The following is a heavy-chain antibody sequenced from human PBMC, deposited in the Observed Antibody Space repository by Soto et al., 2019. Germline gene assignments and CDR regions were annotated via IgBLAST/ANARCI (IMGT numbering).Heavy chain of an antibody. CDR2: IDPSDSYT. Sequence: PGESLKISCKGSGYSFTSYWISWVRQMPGKGLEWMGRIDPSDSYTNYSPSFQGHVTISADKCISTAYLQWSSLKASDTAMYYCASDIVVVPAAKAYYYYGMDVWGQGTTVTVS. D-gene: IGHD2-2*01. V-gene: IGHV5-10-1*01. CDR3: ASDIVVVPAAKAYYYYGMDV. J-gene: IGHJ6*02. CDR1: GYSFTSYW.